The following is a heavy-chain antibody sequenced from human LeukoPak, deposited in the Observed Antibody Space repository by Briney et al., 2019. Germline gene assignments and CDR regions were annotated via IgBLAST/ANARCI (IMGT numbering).Heavy chain of an antibody. Sequence: SETLSLTCTVSGGSISSYYWSWIRQPPGKGLEWIGYIYYSGSTNYNPSLKSRVTISVDTSKNQFSLKLSSVTAADTAVYYCARQGSGSYQDFDYWGQGTLVTVSS. D-gene: IGHD1-26*01. CDR1: GGSISSYY. CDR2: IYYSGST. CDR3: ARQGSGSYQDFDY. J-gene: IGHJ4*02. V-gene: IGHV4-59*08.